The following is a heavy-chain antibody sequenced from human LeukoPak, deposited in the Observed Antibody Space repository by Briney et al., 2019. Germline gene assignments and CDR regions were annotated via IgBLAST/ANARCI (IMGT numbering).Heavy chain of an antibody. Sequence: ASVKVSCKASGYTFTGYYMHWVRQAPGQGLEWMGWINPNSGGTNYAQKFQGRVTMTRDTSISTAYMELSRLRSDDTAVYYCALAVAGTDNWFDPWGQGTLVTVSS. CDR1: GYTFTGYY. CDR3: ALAVAGTDNWFDP. CDR2: INPNSGGT. D-gene: IGHD6-19*01. J-gene: IGHJ5*02. V-gene: IGHV1-2*02.